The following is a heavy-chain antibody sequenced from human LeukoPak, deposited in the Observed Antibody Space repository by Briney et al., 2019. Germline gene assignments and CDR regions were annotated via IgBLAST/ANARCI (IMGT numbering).Heavy chain of an antibody. V-gene: IGHV4-59*08. CDR2: IHFSGST. CDR3: ARPLYYGSGSYYNWFDP. D-gene: IGHD3-10*01. Sequence: PSETLSLTCSVSRGSISGHYWSWIRQPPGKGLEWIGYIHFSGSTNYNPSLKSRVTILVDTSKNQFSLKLRSVTAADTAVYYCARPLYYGSGSYYNWFDPWGQGTLVTVSP. CDR1: RGSISGHY. J-gene: IGHJ5*02.